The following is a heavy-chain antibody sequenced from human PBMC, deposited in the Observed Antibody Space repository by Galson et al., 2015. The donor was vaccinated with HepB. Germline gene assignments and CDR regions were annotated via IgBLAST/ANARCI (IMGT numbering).Heavy chain of an antibody. V-gene: IGHV1-18*04. Sequence: SVKVSCKASGYRFTDYGISWVRQAPGQGLEWMGWNSAYNGNTYYAQKFQGRVTMTTDSSTSTAHMELRSLRSDDTAVYYCTRDSVVLMVYATPEFDFWGQGTLVTVSS. CDR3: TRDSVVLMVYATPEFDF. D-gene: IGHD2-8*01. CDR2: NSAYNGNT. CDR1: GYRFTDYG. J-gene: IGHJ4*02.